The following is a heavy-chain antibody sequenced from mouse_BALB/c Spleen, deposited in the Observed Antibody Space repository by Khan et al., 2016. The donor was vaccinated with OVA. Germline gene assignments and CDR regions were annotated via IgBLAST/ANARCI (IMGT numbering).Heavy chain of an antibody. J-gene: IGHJ3*01. CDR1: GDSITSGY. Sequence: EVQLQESGPSLVKPSQTLSLTCSVTGDSITSGYWSWIRKFPGNKLEYMGYMIYTGYTDYNPSLKSRLAITRHTSKTQYYLQLNSVTEDTATYYCARSTYRYAFAYWGQGTLVTVSA. D-gene: IGHD2-14*01. V-gene: IGHV3-8*02. CDR2: MIYTGYT. CDR3: ARSTYRYAFAY.